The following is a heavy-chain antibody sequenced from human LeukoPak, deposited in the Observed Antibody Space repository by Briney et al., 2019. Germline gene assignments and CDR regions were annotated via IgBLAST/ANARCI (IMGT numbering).Heavy chain of an antibody. V-gene: IGHV4-31*03. CDR3: AREPAAGSNYSDY. D-gene: IGHD6-13*01. J-gene: IGHJ4*02. CDR2: IYYSGST. Sequence: SETLSLTCTVSGGSISSGGYYWSWIRQHPGKGLEWIGYIYYSGSTYYNPSLKSRVTISVDTSKNQFSLKLSSVTAADTAVYYCAREPAAGSNYSDYWGQGTLVTVSS. CDR1: GGSISSGGYY.